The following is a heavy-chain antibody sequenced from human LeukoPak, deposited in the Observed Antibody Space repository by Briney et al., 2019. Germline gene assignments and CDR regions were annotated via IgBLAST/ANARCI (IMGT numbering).Heavy chain of an antibody. CDR3: ARDDPSPGYSSGWPYFDY. Sequence: GGSLRLSCAASGFTFSSYSMNRVRQAPGKGLEWVSSISSSSSYIYYADPVKGRFTISRDNAKNSLYLQMNSLRAEDTAVYYCARDDPSPGYSSGWPYFDYWGQGTLVTVSS. CDR2: ISSSSSYI. CDR1: GFTFSSYS. D-gene: IGHD6-19*01. J-gene: IGHJ4*02. V-gene: IGHV3-21*01.